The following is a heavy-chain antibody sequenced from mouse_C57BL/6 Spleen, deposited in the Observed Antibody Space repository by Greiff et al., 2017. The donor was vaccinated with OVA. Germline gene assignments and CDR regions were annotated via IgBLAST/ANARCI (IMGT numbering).Heavy chain of an antibody. D-gene: IGHD1-1*01. J-gene: IGHJ2*01. CDR3: APSYGY. CDR1: GYTFTDYY. Sequence: EVQLQQSGPELVKPGASVKISCKASGYTFTDYYMNWVKQSHGKSLEWIGDINPNNGGTSYNQKFKGKATLTVDKSSSTAYMERRSLTSEDSAVYYCAPSYGYWGQGTTLTVSS. V-gene: IGHV1-26*01. CDR2: INPNNGGT.